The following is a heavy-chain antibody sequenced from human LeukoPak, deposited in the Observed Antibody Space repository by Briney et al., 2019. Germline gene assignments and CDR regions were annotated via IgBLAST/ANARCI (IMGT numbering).Heavy chain of an antibody. CDR2: ISGSGGNK. D-gene: IGHD3-9*01. CDR3: AKDPELRYSHDFDY. Sequence: PGGSLRLSCAAYGFPLSSYAMRWGRQATGKGLEWVSAISGSGGNKYYADSVKGRFTIPRDNSKNTLYLQMNSLRAEDTAVYYCAKDPELRYSHDFDYWGQGTLVTVSS. CDR1: GFPLSSYA. V-gene: IGHV3-23*01. J-gene: IGHJ4*02.